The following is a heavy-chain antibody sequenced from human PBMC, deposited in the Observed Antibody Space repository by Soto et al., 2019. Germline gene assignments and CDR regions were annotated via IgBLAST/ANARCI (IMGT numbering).Heavy chain of an antibody. CDR3: ASPDSSGYSAFDI. CDR2: ISAYNGNT. CDR1: GYTFTSYG. V-gene: IGHV1-18*04. D-gene: IGHD3-22*01. J-gene: IGHJ3*02. Sequence: ASVKVSCKASGYTFTSYGISWVRQAPGQGLEWMGWISAYNGNTNYAQKLQGRVTMTTDTSTSTAYMELRSLRSNDTAVYYCASPDSSGYSAFDIWGQGTMVTVS.